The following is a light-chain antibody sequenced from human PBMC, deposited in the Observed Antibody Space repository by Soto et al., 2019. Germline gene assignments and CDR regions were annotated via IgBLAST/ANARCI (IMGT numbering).Light chain of an antibody. V-gene: IGKV1-12*01. CDR3: QQANSFPLT. Sequence: DIQMTQSPSSVSASVGDRVSITCRASQGISSWLAWYQQKPGRAPKLLIYTGSSLQSGVPSRFKRHGSWNEFTLTISSLQPEDVATYYCQQANSFPLTFGGGTKVEIK. J-gene: IGKJ4*01. CDR1: QGISSW. CDR2: TGS.